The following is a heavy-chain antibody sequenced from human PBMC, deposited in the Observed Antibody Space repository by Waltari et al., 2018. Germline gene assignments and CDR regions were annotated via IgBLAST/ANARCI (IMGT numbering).Heavy chain of an antibody. Sequence: QVQLQESGPGLVKPSGTLSLTCAVSCGSISSSNWWGWFRQHPGKGLEWIGEIYHSGSTNYNPSLKSRVTISVDKSKNQFSLKLSSVTAADTAVYYCARGHQSGTYDSSGYYYVWGQGTLVTVSS. D-gene: IGHD3-22*01. J-gene: IGHJ4*02. V-gene: IGHV4-4*02. CDR1: CGSISSSNW. CDR2: IYHSGST. CDR3: ARGHQSGTYDSSGYYYV.